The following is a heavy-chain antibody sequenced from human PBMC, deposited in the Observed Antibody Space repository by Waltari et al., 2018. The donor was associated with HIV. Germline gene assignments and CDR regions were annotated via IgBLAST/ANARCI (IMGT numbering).Heavy chain of an antibody. Sequence: QVQLVQSGAEVKKPGASVKVSCKVSGYTLTELSIHCVRQAPGKGLEWMGNFDPEDDETIYAQKFQGRITMTEDTSSDTAYMELSSLTSGDTAVYYCATDFSGMVRAYSYYSLDVWGQGTTVTVSS. J-gene: IGHJ6*02. V-gene: IGHV1-24*01. CDR2: FDPEDDET. CDR1: GYTLTELS. D-gene: IGHD3-10*01. CDR3: ATDFSGMVRAYSYYSLDV.